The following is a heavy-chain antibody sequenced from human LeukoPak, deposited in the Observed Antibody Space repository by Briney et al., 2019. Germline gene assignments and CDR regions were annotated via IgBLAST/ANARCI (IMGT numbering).Heavy chain of an antibody. CDR2: FDPEDGET. CDR3: ATSSGYYPYFDY. Sequence: ASVTVSCTVSGYTLTELSMHWVRQAPGKGLEWMGGFDPEDGETIYAQKFQRRVTMTEDTSTDTAYMELSSLRSEDTAVYYCATSSGYYPYFDYWGQGTLVTVSS. CDR1: GYTLTELS. J-gene: IGHJ4*02. D-gene: IGHD3-22*01. V-gene: IGHV1-24*01.